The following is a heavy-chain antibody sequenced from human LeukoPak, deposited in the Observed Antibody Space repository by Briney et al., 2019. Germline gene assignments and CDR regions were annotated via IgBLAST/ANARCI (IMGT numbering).Heavy chain of an antibody. D-gene: IGHD3-22*01. CDR3: ARVGYYYDSSGLEGGIYYYYIDV. CDR1: GGSISGHY. J-gene: IGHJ6*03. Sequence: SETLSLTCAVSGGSISGHYWSWIRQPPGKGLEWIGEIYYSGSTNYYPSLKSGGTILVDTSKNQFSLKLSSVPAADTAVDYCARVGYYYDSSGLEGGIYYYYIDVWGNGITVTASS. V-gene: IGHV4-59*11. CDR2: IYYSGST.